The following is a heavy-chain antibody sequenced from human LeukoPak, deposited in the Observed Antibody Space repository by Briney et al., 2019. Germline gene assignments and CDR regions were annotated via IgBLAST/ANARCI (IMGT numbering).Heavy chain of an antibody. V-gene: IGHV1-3*01. D-gene: IGHD6-13*01. CDR3: ARDHSRAYSRYNWFDP. J-gene: IGHJ5*02. CDR1: GYTFSSYY. Sequence: ASVKVSCKASGYTFSSYYISWVRQAPGQGLEWMEWINAGNGNTKYSQKFQGRVTITRDTSASTAYMELSSLRSEDTAVYYCARDHSRAYSRYNWFDPWGQGTLVTVSS. CDR2: INAGNGNT.